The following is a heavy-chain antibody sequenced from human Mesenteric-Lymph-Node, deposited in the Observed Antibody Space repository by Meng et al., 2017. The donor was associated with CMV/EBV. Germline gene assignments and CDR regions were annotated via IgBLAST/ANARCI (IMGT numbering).Heavy chain of an antibody. CDR3: AKEGSSSANGFDY. V-gene: IGHV3-33*06. CDR1: GFTFSSYS. D-gene: IGHD6-6*01. CDR2: IWYDGSNK. J-gene: IGHJ4*02. Sequence: GESLKISCAASGFTFSSYSMNWVRQAPGKGLEWAAVIWYDGSNKYYADSVKGRFTISRDNSKNTLYLQMNSLRAEDTAVYYCAKEGSSSANGFDYWGQGTLVTVSS.